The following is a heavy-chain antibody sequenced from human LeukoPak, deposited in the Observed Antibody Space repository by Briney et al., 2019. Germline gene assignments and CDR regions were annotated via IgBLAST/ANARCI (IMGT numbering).Heavy chain of an antibody. CDR1: GFTVSSNY. D-gene: IGHD2-2*01. Sequence: GGSLRLSCAASGFTVSSNYMSWVRQAPGKGLEWVSSISSSSSYIYYTDSVKGRFTISRDNAKNSLYLQMNSLRAEDTAVYYCARGNWGSTRRWYYYYGMDVWGQGTTVTVSS. CDR2: ISSSSSYI. J-gene: IGHJ6*02. CDR3: ARGNWGSTRRWYYYYGMDV. V-gene: IGHV3-21*01.